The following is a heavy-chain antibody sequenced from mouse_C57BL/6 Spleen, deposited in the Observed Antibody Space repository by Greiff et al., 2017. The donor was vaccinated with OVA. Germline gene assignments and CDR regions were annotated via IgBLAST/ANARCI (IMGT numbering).Heavy chain of an antibody. CDR1: GYAFSSSW. V-gene: IGHV1-82*01. D-gene: IGHD2-4*01. Sequence: VQLQQSGPELVKPGASVKISCKASGYAFSSSWMNWVKQRPGKGLEWIGRIYPGDGDTNYNGKFKGKATLTADKSSSTAYMQLSSLTSEDSAVYFCASYDYDSFAYWGQVTLVTVSA. J-gene: IGHJ3*01. CDR2: IYPGDGDT. CDR3: ASYDYDSFAY.